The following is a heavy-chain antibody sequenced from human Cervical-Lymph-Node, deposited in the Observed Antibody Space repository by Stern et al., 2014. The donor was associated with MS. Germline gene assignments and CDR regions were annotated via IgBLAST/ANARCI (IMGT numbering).Heavy chain of an antibody. D-gene: IGHD2-2*01. J-gene: IGHJ4*02. Sequence: VQLVQSGAEVKKPGESLKISCKGSGYSFTSYWIGWVRQMPGKGLEWMGIIYPGDSDTRYSPSFQGQVTISADKSISTAYLQWSSLKASDTAMYYCARHAGYCSSTSCYPDYWGQGTLVTVSS. CDR1: GYSFTSYW. CDR3: ARHAGYCSSTSCYPDY. CDR2: IYPGDSDT. V-gene: IGHV5-51*01.